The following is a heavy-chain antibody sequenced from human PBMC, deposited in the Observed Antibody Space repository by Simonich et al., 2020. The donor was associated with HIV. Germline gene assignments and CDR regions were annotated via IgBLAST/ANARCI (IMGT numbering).Heavy chain of an antibody. CDR2: IYHSGST. CDR1: GYFISSGYY. Sequence: QVQLQESGPGLVKPSETLSLTCAVSGYFISSGYYWGWIRQPPGKGLEWIGSIYHSGSTYYNPSLKSRVTISVDMSKNQFSLKLSSVTAEDTAVYYCARALGHYSTTWYWDYWGQGTLVTVSS. CDR3: ARALGHYSTTWYWDY. J-gene: IGHJ4*02. D-gene: IGHD6-13*01. V-gene: IGHV4-38-2*01.